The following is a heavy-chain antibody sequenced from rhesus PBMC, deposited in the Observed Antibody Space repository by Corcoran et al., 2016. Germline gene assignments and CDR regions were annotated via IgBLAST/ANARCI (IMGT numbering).Heavy chain of an antibody. CDR2: KMGNSGST. V-gene: IGHV4-80*01. D-gene: IGHD4-29*01. J-gene: IGHJ4*01. CDR1: GGSFSSYW. Sequence: QVQLQESGPGLVKPSETLSLTCAVSGGSFSSYWWSWIRQPPGKGLEWIGEKMGNSGSTNYNPSLKSRVTISKDASKNQFSLKLSSVTAADTAVYYCARYTDYGSSSLLGYWGQGVLVTVSS. CDR3: ARYTDYGSSSLLGY.